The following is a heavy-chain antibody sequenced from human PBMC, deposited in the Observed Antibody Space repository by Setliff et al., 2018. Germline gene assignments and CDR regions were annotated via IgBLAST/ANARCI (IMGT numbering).Heavy chain of an antibody. V-gene: IGHV4-61*02. J-gene: IGHJ4*02. CDR2: LHTSGSI. Sequence: SETLSLTCTVSGGSISSGTYYWSWIRQPAGKGLEWIGRLHTSGSIDYNPSLKSRVTMTRDPSINTAYMEVSRLRSDDTGVYYCARAGISSDIYWGQGTLVTVSS. D-gene: IGHD3-9*01. CDR3: ARAGISSDIY. CDR1: GGSISSGTYY.